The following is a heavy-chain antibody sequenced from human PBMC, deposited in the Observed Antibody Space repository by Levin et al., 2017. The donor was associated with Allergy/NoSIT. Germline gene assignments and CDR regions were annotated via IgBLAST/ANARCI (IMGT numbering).Heavy chain of an antibody. J-gene: IGHJ6*02. D-gene: IGHD3-9*01. V-gene: IGHV1-2*02. CDR3: AMDYDILTGGVGMDV. CDR1: GYTFTGYY. Sequence: AGGSLRLSCKASGYTFTGYYMHWVRQAPGQGLEWMGWINPNSGGTNYAQKFQGRVTMTRDTSISTAYMELSRLRSDDTAVYYCAMDYDILTGGVGMDVWGQGTTVTVSS. CDR2: INPNSGGT.